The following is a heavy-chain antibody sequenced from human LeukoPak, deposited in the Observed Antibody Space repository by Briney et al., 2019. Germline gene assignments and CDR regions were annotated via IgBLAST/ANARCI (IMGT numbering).Heavy chain of an antibody. D-gene: IGHD6-19*01. CDR2: ISGSGSST. CDR1: GFTFRRYG. CDR3: ARPAAVAGSSEVWFDP. V-gene: IGHV3-23*01. J-gene: IGHJ5*02. Sequence: PGGSLRLSCAASGFTFRRYGMSWVRQAPEKGLEWVSAISGSGSSTYYGDSVKGRFTISRDNSKNTLYLQMNSLRAEDTAVYYCARPAAVAGSSEVWFDPWGQGTLVTVSS.